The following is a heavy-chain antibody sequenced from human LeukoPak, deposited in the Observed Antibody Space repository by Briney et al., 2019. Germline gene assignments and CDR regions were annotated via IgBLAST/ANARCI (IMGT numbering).Heavy chain of an antibody. V-gene: IGHV3-23*01. J-gene: IGHJ5*02. CDR3: ARGMTTVTTWFDP. D-gene: IGHD4-17*01. Sequence: GGSLRLSCAASGFTFSSYAMSWVRQAPGKGLEWVSAISGSGGSTYYADSVKGRFTISRGNAKNSLYLQMNSLRAEDTAVYYCARGMTTVTTWFDPWGQGTLVTVSS. CDR1: GFTFSSYA. CDR2: ISGSGGST.